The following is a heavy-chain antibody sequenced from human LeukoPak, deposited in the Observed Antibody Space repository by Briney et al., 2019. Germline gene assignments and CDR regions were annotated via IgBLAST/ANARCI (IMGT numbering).Heavy chain of an antibody. J-gene: IGHJ4*02. CDR1: GFTFSSYS. D-gene: IGHD3-3*01. CDR2: ISSSSSYI. CDR3: ARDPGGASSIFGVPEEDY. Sequence: GGSLRLSCAASGFTFSSYSMNWVRQAPGKGLEWVSSISSSSSYIYYADSVKCRFTISRDNAKNSLYLQMNSLRAEDTAVYYCARDPGGASSIFGVPEEDYWGQGTLVTVSS. V-gene: IGHV3-21*01.